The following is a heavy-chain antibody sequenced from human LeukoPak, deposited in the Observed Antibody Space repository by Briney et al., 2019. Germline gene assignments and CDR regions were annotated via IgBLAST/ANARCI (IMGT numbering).Heavy chain of an antibody. Sequence: PGGSLRLSCAASGFTFSSYAMHWVRQAPGKGLEWVAVISYDGSNKYYADSVKGRFTISRDNSKNTLYLQMNSLRAEDTAVYYCARSNDFWSGYNDYWGQGTLVTVSS. V-gene: IGHV3-30-3*01. CDR3: ARSNDFWSGYNDY. J-gene: IGHJ4*02. CDR2: ISYDGSNK. CDR1: GFTFSSYA. D-gene: IGHD3-3*01.